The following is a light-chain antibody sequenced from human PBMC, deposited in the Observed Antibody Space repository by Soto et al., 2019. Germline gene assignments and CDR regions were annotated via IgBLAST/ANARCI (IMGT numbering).Light chain of an antibody. CDR1: QSINIY. CDR3: QQSYRSPYT. CDR2: GAT. Sequence: IQLTQSPSSLSASVGDRVTVTCRASQSINIYLNWYQQKPGKAPTVLIYGATTLESGVPSRFSGGGSRTDFTLTIGSLQIEDFATYYCQQSYRSPYTFGQGTKLEI. V-gene: IGKV1-39*01. J-gene: IGKJ2*01.